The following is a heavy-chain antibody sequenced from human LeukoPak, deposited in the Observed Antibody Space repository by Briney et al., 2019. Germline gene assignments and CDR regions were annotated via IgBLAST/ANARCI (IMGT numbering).Heavy chain of an antibody. D-gene: IGHD3-22*01. V-gene: IGHV4-59*01. CDR3: ARDLSGHYYDSSGYYDAFDI. Sequence: PSETRSLTCTVSGGSISSYYWTWIRQPPGKGLEWIGYIYYSGSTNYNPSLKSRVTISVDTSNYQFFLKLSSVTAADTAVYYCARDLSGHYYDSSGYYDAFDIWGQGTMVTVSS. CDR2: IYYSGST. J-gene: IGHJ3*02. CDR1: GGSISSYY.